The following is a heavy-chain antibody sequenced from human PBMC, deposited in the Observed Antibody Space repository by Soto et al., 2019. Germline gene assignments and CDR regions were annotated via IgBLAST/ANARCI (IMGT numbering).Heavy chain of an antibody. CDR2: ISYDGSNK. CDR1: GFTFSSYG. CDR3: AKYHGSGWYYYNYGMDV. D-gene: IGHD6-19*01. Sequence: QVQLVESGGGVVQPGRSLRLSCAASGFTFSSYGMHWVRQAPGKGLEWVAVISYDGSNKYYADSVKGRFTISRDNSKNTLYLQMNSLRAEDTAVYYCAKYHGSGWYYYNYGMDVWGQGTTVTVSS. J-gene: IGHJ6*02. V-gene: IGHV3-30*18.